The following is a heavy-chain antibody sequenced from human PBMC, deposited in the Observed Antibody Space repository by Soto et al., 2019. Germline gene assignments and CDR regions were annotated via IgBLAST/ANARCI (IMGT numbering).Heavy chain of an antibody. CDR3: ARDIDFAY. CDR2: TYYRSEWFN. CDR1: VDSVSSNSAG. D-gene: IGHD3-10*01. V-gene: IGHV6-1*01. J-gene: IGHJ4*01. Sequence: SRTLSLTCAISVDSVSSNSAGWNWIGQSPSRGLEWLGRTYYRSEWFNEYAVSVKSRITINPDTSRNQISLQLNSVTPEDTAIYYCARDIDFAYWGRGTQVTVSS.